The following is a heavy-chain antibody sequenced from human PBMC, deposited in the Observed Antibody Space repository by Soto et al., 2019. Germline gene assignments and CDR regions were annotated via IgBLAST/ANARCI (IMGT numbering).Heavy chain of an antibody. CDR2: INHSGST. CDR3: ARRRSVVVVPAAQTRVGWFDP. V-gene: IGHV4-34*01. CDR1: GGSFSGYY. D-gene: IGHD2-2*01. J-gene: IGHJ5*02. Sequence: SETLSLTCAVYGGSFSGYYWSWIRQPPGKGLEWIGEINHSGSTNYNPSLKSRVTISVDTSKNQFSLKLSFVTAADTAVYYCARRRSVVVVPAAQTRVGWFDPWGQGTLVTVSS.